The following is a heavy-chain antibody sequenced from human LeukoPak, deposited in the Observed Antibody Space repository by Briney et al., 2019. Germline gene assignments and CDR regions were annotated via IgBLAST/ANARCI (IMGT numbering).Heavy chain of an antibody. CDR2: IRYDGDNK. CDR1: GLRFSNHG. J-gene: IGHJ3*02. D-gene: IGHD5/OR15-5a*01. CDR3: AGHRRSVAFDI. Sequence: GGSLRLSCLVSGLRFSNHGMHWVRQAPGKGLEWVAYIRYDGDNKQYANSVKGRFTISRDNSKNTLSLQMNSLRAEDTALFYCAGHRRSVAFDIWGRGTMVTVSS. V-gene: IGHV3-30*02.